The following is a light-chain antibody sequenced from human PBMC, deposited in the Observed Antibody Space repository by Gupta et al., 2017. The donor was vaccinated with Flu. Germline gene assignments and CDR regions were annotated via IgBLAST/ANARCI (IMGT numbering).Light chain of an antibody. CDR3: SSYTDANTWV. V-gene: IGLV2-14*01. J-gene: IGLJ1*01. CDR2: EVT. Sequence: SALPQPASVSGSPGQSITISCSGTHSDVGGYHFVTWYQHHPGRAPKLLIYEVTNRPCEIAARFSVSKAGKTASLTISGLQPEDEADYFCSSYTDANTWVFGAGSRVTVL. CDR1: HSDVGGYHF.